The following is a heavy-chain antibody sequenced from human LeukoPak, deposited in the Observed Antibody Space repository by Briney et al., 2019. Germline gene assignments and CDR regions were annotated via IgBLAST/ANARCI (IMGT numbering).Heavy chain of an antibody. CDR3: ARELYNWNGRRHAIDI. CDR2: IYYSGST. CDR1: GGSLSRYY. D-gene: IGHD1-20*01. V-gene: IGHV4-59*01. J-gene: IGHJ3*02. Sequence: SETLSLTCTVSGGSLSRYYWSWVRQPPGKGLEYIGNIYYSGSTNYNPSLKSRVTISLDTSRSQFSLKLTSVTAADTAVYYCARELYNWNGRRHAIDIWGQGTMVTVSS.